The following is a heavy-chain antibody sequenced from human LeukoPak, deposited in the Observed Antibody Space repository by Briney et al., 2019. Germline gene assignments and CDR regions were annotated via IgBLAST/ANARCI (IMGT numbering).Heavy chain of an antibody. Sequence: GGSLRLSCAASGFTFSSYAMSWVRQAPGKGLEWVSAISGSGGSTYYADSVKGRFTISRDNSKNTLYPQMNSLRAEDTAVYYCAKRVYGDYPYYYYGMDVWGQGTTVTVSS. J-gene: IGHJ6*02. CDR1: GFTFSSYA. CDR3: AKRVYGDYPYYYYGMDV. D-gene: IGHD4-17*01. CDR2: ISGSGGST. V-gene: IGHV3-23*01.